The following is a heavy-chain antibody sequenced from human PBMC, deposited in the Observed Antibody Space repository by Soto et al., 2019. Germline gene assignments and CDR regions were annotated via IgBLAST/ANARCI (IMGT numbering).Heavy chain of an antibody. CDR3: SWGGNYDFWSGYYFDYYGMDV. V-gene: IGHV1-18*01. J-gene: IGHJ6*02. CDR1: GYTFTIYG. D-gene: IGHD3-3*01. CDR2: ISAYNGNT. Sequence: GASVKVSCKASGYTFTIYGISWVRQAPGQGLEWMGWISAYNGNTNYAQKLQGRVTMTTDTSTSTAYMELRSLRSDDTAVYYCSWGGNYDFWSGYYFDYYGMDVWGQGTTVTVS.